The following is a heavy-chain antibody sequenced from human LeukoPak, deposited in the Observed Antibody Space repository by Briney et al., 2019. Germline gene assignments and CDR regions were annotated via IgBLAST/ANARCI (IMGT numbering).Heavy chain of an antibody. J-gene: IGHJ4*02. CDR1: GGSISSSSYY. D-gene: IGHD3-16*01. Sequence: SETLSLTCTVSGGSISSSSYYWGWIRQPPGKGLEWIGSIYYSGSTYYNPSLKSRVTISVDTSKNQFSLKLSPVTAADTAVYHCATGLGYYFDYWGQGTLVTVSS. CDR2: IYYSGST. CDR3: ATGLGYYFDY. V-gene: IGHV4-39*01.